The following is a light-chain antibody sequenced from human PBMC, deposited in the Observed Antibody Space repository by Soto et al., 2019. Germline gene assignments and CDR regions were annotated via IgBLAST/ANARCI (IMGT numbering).Light chain of an antibody. J-gene: IGKJ4*02. Sequence: PGERATLSCRASQSVSPSSLAWYQQRPGQSPRLLIYGASSRATGIPDRFSGRGSGTDFTLIISRLEPEDFAVYYCPQFDGPFGGGTKV. CDR2: GAS. V-gene: IGKV3-20*01. CDR3: PQFDGP. CDR1: QSVSPSS.